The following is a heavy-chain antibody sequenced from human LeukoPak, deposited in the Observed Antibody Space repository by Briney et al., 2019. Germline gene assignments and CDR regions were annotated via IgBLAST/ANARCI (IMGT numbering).Heavy chain of an antibody. Sequence: SETLSLTCTVSGGSISSYYGSWIRQPPGKGLEWIGYIYYSGSTNYNPSLKSRVTISVDTSKNQFSLKLSSVTAADTAVYYCARALSGYDWGYYYYYYMDVWGKGTTVTVSS. V-gene: IGHV4-59*12. CDR3: ARALSGYDWGYYYYYYMDV. CDR1: GGSISSYY. J-gene: IGHJ6*03. D-gene: IGHD5-12*01. CDR2: IYYSGST.